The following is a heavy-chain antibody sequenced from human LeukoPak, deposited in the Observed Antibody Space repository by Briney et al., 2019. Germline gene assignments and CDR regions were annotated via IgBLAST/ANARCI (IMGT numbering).Heavy chain of an antibody. V-gene: IGHV3-13*01. Sequence: PGGSLRLSCAASGFTFSSYDMHWVRQATGKGLEWVSAIGTAGDTYYPGSVKGRFTISRENAKNSLYLQMNSLRAEDTAVYYCARESYDFWSGYLGYFDYWGQGTLVTVSS. J-gene: IGHJ4*02. D-gene: IGHD3-3*01. CDR1: GFTFSSYD. CDR3: ARESYDFWSGYLGYFDY. CDR2: IGTAGDT.